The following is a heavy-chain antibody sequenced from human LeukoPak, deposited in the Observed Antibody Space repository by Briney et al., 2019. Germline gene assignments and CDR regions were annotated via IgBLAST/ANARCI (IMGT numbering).Heavy chain of an antibody. CDR2: ISGSGGST. V-gene: IGHV3-23*01. CDR1: GFTLRSYA. D-gene: IGHD4-23*01. J-gene: IGHJ4*02. CDR3: AKTGGNSRYYFDY. Sequence: GGSLRLSSAASGFTLRSYAMSWVRQAPGKGLEWVSSISGSGGSTYYADSVKGRFTISRDNSKDTLYLQMNSLRAKDTAIYYCAKTGGNSRYYFDYWGQGTLVTVSS.